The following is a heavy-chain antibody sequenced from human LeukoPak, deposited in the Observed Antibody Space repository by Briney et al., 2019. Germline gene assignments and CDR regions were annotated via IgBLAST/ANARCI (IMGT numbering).Heavy chain of an antibody. CDR3: AREESYDFWSGYYNYYYHGMDV. Sequence: ASVKVSCKASGYTFTSHGISWVRQAPGQGLEWMGWISAYNGNTNYAQKLQGRVTMTTDTSTSTAYMELRSLRSDDTAVYYCAREESYDFWSGYYNYYYHGMDVWGQGTTVTVSS. V-gene: IGHV1-18*01. CDR1: GYTFTSHG. D-gene: IGHD3-3*01. CDR2: ISAYNGNT. J-gene: IGHJ6*02.